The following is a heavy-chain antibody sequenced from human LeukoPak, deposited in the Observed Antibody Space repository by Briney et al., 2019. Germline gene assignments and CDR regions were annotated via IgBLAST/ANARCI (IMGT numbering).Heavy chain of an antibody. CDR1: GFTLSSNW. CDR3: ARSNGFIIDY. D-gene: IGHD3-22*01. Sequence: PGGSLRLSCAASGFTLSSNWMNWVRQAPGKGLEWVAIIKQDGSEKYYVDSVKGRFTISRDNTKNSLYLQMNSLRAEDTAVYYCARSNGFIIDYWGQGNLVTVSS. J-gene: IGHJ4*02. V-gene: IGHV3-7*01. CDR2: IKQDGSEK.